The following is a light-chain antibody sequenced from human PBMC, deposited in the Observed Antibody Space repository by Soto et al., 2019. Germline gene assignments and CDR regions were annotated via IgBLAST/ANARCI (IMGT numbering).Light chain of an antibody. CDR2: DVS. V-gene: IGLV2-14*01. Sequence: QSALTQPASVSGSPGQSITISCTGTSSDVGAYNSVSWYLQHPGKAPKLIIYDVSTRPSGISDRFSGSKSGNTASLTISGLQAEDESDYYCSSYTTSVTYVFGTGTKLTVL. CDR1: SSDVGAYNS. CDR3: SSYTTSVTYV. J-gene: IGLJ1*01.